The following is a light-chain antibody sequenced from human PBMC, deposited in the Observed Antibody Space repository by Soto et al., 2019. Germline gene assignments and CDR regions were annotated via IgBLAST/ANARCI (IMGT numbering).Light chain of an antibody. CDR3: SSYTSSNNPEV. Sequence: QSALIQPASVSGSPGQSITISRTGTSRDVGGSNYVSWYQHHPHRAPKLLIYEVNYRPSGVSSRFSGSKSGNTASLTISGLQAEDEADYYCSSYTSSNNPEVFGVGTKVTVL. J-gene: IGLJ1*01. V-gene: IGLV2-14*01. CDR1: SRDVGGSNY. CDR2: EVN.